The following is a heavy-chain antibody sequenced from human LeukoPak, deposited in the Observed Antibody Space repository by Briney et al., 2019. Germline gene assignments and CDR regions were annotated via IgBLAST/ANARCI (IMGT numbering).Heavy chain of an antibody. J-gene: IGHJ5*02. CDR2: ISGSGGST. Sequence: PGGSLRLSCAASGFTFSSYAMSWVRQAPGKGLEWVSAISGSGGSTYYADSVKGRFTISRDNSKNTLYLQMNSLRAEDTAVYNCAKDGGRGYSYGYFWFDPWGQGTLVTVSS. D-gene: IGHD5-18*01. V-gene: IGHV3-23*01. CDR3: AKDGGRGYSYGYFWFDP. CDR1: GFTFSSYA.